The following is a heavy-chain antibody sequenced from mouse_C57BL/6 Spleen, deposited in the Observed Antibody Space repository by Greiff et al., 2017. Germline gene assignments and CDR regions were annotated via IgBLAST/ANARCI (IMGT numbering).Heavy chain of an antibody. V-gene: IGHV1-50*01. J-gene: IGHJ4*01. CDR3: ARPGRRAMDY. D-gene: IGHD1-2*01. CDR1: GYTFTSYW. Sequence: VQLQQSGAELVKPGASVKLSCKASGYTFTSYWMQWVKQRPGQGLEWIGEIDPSDSYTNYNQKFKGKATLTVDTSSSTAYMQLSSLTSEDSAVYYCARPGRRAMDYWGQGTSVTVSS. CDR2: IDPSDSYT.